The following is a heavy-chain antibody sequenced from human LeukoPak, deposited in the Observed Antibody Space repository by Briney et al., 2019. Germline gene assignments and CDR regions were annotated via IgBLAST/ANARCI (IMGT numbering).Heavy chain of an antibody. CDR3: ARSGSSGYYYYDY. Sequence: GGSLRLSCAASGFTFDDYAMHWVRQAPGKGLEWVSGISWNSGSIGYADSVKGRFTISRDNAKNSLYLQMNSLRAEDTALYYCARSGSSGYYYYDYWGQGTLVTVSS. V-gene: IGHV3-9*01. D-gene: IGHD3-22*01. J-gene: IGHJ4*02. CDR2: ISWNSGSI. CDR1: GFTFDDYA.